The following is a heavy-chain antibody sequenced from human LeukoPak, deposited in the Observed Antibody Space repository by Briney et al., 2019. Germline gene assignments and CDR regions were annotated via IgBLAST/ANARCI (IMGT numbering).Heavy chain of an antibody. CDR2: IWYDGSNK. Sequence: GGSLRLSCAASGFTFSSYGMHWVRQAPGKGLEWVAVIWYDGSNKYYADSVKGRFTISRDNSKNTLYLQMNSLRAEDTAVYYCARNSFQDNSDYCDSREYAFDIWGQGTMVTVSS. D-gene: IGHD3-22*01. CDR3: ARNSFQDNSDYCDSREYAFDI. CDR1: GFTFSSYG. V-gene: IGHV3-33*01. J-gene: IGHJ3*02.